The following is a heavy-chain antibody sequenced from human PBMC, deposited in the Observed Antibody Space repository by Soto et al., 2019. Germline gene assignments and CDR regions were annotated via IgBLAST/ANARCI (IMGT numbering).Heavy chain of an antibody. D-gene: IGHD6-6*01. V-gene: IGHV3-30-3*01. J-gene: IGHJ6*02. CDR3: ARAGYSSSSFRYYYYGMDV. CDR1: GFTFSSYA. Sequence: GGSPRLSCAASGFTFSSYAMHWVRQAPGKGLEWVAVISYDGSNKYYADSVKGRFTISRDNSKNTLYLQMNSLRAEDTAVYYCARAGYSSSSFRYYYYGMDVWGQGTTVTVSS. CDR2: ISYDGSNK.